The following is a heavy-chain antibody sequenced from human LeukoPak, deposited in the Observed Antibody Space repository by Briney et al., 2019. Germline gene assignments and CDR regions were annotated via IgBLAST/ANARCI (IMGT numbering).Heavy chain of an antibody. Sequence: GRSLRLSCAASGFTFSSYAMHWVRQAPGKGLEWVAVISYDGSNKYYADSVKGRFTISRDNSKNTLCLQMNSLRAEDTAVYYCARESSTGGMDVWGQRTTVTVSS. J-gene: IGHJ6*02. CDR2: ISYDGSNK. CDR1: GFTFSSYA. CDR3: ARESSTGGMDV. D-gene: IGHD2-2*01. V-gene: IGHV3-30-3*01.